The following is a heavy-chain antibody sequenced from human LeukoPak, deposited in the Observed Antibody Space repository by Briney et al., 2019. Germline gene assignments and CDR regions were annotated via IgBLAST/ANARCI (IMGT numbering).Heavy chain of an antibody. CDR3: ARDSRLYYYDSSGSDAFDI. Sequence: ASVKVSCKASGYTFTSYYMHWVRQAPGQGLEWMGIINPSGGSTSYAQKFQGRVTMTRDTSTSTVYMELSSLRSEDTAVYYCARDSRLYYYDSSGSDAFDIWGQGTMVTVSS. J-gene: IGHJ3*02. CDR2: INPSGGST. D-gene: IGHD3-22*01. CDR1: GYTFTSYY. V-gene: IGHV1-46*01.